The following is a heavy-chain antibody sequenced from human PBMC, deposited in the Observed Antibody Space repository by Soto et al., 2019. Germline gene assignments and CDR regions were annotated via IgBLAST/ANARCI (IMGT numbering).Heavy chain of an antibody. Sequence: ASVKVSCKASGYTFTGYYMHWVRQAPGQGLEWMGWINPNSGGTNYAQKFQGWVTMTRDTSISTAYMELSRLRSDDTAVYYCATSNYYDSSGYYKNWFDPWGQGTLVTVS. CDR2: INPNSGGT. CDR3: ATSNYYDSSGYYKNWFDP. D-gene: IGHD3-22*01. J-gene: IGHJ5*02. V-gene: IGHV1-2*04. CDR1: GYTFTGYY.